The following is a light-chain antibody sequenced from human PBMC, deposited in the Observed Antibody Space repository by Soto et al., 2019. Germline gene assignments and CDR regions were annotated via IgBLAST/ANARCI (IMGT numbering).Light chain of an antibody. CDR1: QSVSSSY. J-gene: IGKJ1*01. Sequence: EIVLTQSPGTLSLSPGERATLSCRASQSVSSSYLAWYQQKPGQAPRLLIYGASSRATGIPDRFSGSGPGTDFTLTISRLEPEDFAVYYCQQYGSSPPTFGQGTKVDI. V-gene: IGKV3-20*01. CDR2: GAS. CDR3: QQYGSSPPT.